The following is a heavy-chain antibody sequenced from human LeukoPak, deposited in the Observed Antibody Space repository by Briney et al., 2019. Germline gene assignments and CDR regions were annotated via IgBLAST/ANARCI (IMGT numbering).Heavy chain of an antibody. Sequence: HPGGSLRLSCAASGFTFSSYAMSWVRQAPGKGLEWVSAISGSGGGTYYADSVKGRFTISRDNSKNTLYLQINSLRAEDTAIYYCAKVYYGSGSYPYYFDCWGQGTLVTVSS. V-gene: IGHV3-23*01. CDR2: ISGSGGGT. CDR1: GFTFSSYA. J-gene: IGHJ4*02. CDR3: AKVYYGSGSYPYYFDC. D-gene: IGHD3-10*01.